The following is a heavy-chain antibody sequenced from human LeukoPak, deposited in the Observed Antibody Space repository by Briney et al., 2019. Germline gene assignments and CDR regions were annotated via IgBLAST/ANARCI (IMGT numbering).Heavy chain of an antibody. D-gene: IGHD6-19*01. J-gene: IGHJ3*02. Sequence: ASVKVSCKASGYTFTSYAMNWVRQAPGQGLEWMGWINTNTGNPTYAQGFTGRFVFSLDTSVSTAYLQISSLKAEDTAVYYCAREGAVGGIVDAFDIWGQGTMVTVSS. CDR1: GYTFTSYA. CDR3: AREGAVGGIVDAFDI. V-gene: IGHV7-4-1*02. CDR2: INTNTGNP.